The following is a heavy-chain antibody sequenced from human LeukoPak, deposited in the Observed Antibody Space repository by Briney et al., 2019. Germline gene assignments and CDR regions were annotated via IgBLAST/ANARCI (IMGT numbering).Heavy chain of an antibody. V-gene: IGHV4-30-4*01. CDR3: ARNRDGYIYYFDY. CDR1: GGSISSGDYY. CDR2: IYDSGST. Sequence: SQTLSLTCTVSGGSISSGDYYWSWIRQPPGKGLEWIGYIYDSGSTYYNPSLKSRVTISVDTSKNQFSLKLSSVTAADTAVYYCARNRDGYIYYFDYWGQGTLVTVSS. J-gene: IGHJ4*02. D-gene: IGHD5-24*01.